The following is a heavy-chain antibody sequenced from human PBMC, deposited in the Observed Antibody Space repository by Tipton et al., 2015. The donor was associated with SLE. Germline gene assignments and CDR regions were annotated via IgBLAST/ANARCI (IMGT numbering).Heavy chain of an antibody. D-gene: IGHD2-8*01. CDR1: GGSISSYY. J-gene: IGHJ4*02. V-gene: IGHV3-11*04. Sequence: LSLTCTVSGGSISSYYWSWIRQPPGKGLEWVSAISGSGGSTYYADSVKGRFTISRDNANNSLYLQMSSLRGEDTAVYYCARGRDHAYWGQGTLVTVSS. CDR2: ISGSGGST. CDR3: ARGRDHAY.